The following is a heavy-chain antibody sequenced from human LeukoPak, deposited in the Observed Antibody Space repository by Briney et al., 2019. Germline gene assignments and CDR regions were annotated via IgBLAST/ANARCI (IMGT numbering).Heavy chain of an antibody. CDR3: GKLEAYDIMTGYYDSDL. CDR1: VFIPTNYA. D-gene: IGHD3-9*01. J-gene: IGHJ5*02. CDR2: IGGRVGGT. V-gene: IGHV3-23*01. Sequence: PGASLRLSCAASVFIPTNYAMSWVRPAPGKGLEWVSAIGGRVGGTYYADSVKGRFTASTDAPKNTLYLEMNTLRVEDRAVYYCGKLEAYDIMTGYYDSDLWAHETLLTV.